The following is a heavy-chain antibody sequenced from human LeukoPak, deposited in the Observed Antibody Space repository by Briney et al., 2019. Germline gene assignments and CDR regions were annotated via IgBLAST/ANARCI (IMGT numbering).Heavy chain of an antibody. D-gene: IGHD2-21*02. V-gene: IGHV1-69*13. CDR3: ASGLVVTATLGGYHFDY. CDR1: GGTFNSYV. Sequence: SVKVSYRASGGTFNSYVISWVRQAPGQGLEWMGGIIPIFGKANYAHKFQGRLTITADESTSTAYMDLGSLRSEDTAVYYCASGLVVTATLGGYHFDYWGQGTLVIVSS. CDR2: IIPIFGKA. J-gene: IGHJ4*02.